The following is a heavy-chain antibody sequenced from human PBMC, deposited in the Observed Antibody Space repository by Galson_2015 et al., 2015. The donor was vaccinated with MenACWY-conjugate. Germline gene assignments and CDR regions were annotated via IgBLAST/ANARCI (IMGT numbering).Heavy chain of an antibody. V-gene: IGHV3-15*01. D-gene: IGHD2-21*01. Sequence: SLRLSCAGSAFTFSNAYMSWVRQAPGKGLEWVGRIKSQTDGGKIDYAAPVKGRFTISRDDSKNTLYLQMNSLKIEDTAVYYCTTHKPDSWGGLLFHFYMDVWGKG. CDR1: AFTFSNAY. CDR3: TTHKPDSWGGLLFHFYMDV. J-gene: IGHJ6*03. CDR2: IKSQTDGGKI.